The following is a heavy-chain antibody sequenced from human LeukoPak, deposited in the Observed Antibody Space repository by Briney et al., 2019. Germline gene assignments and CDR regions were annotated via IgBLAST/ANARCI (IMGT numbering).Heavy chain of an antibody. CDR2: INPNSGGT. CDR1: GYIFTGYY. D-gene: IGHD3-22*01. CDR3: ARDLGVTTWYNYYMDV. Sequence: GASVKVSCKASGYIFTGYYMHWVRQAPGQGLEWMGWINPNSGGTNYAQKFQGRVTMTRDTSISTAYMELSRLRSDDTAVYYCARDLGVTTWYNYYMDVWGKGTTVTVSS. J-gene: IGHJ6*03. V-gene: IGHV1-2*02.